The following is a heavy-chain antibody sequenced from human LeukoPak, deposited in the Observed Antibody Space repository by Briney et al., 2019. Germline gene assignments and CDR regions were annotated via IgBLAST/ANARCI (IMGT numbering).Heavy chain of an antibody. CDR3: AKDFLRWGSGWSGGLDY. J-gene: IGHJ4*02. V-gene: IGHV3-23*01. CDR2: IRGPATST. CDR1: GFAFSSFA. D-gene: IGHD6-19*01. Sequence: RGSLRLSCAASGFAFSSFAMSWVRQAPGKGLEWVSAIRGPATSTYYADSVKGRFTISRDNSKNTLYLEMNSLRAEDTAIYYCAKDFLRWGSGWSGGLDYWGQGTLVTVSS.